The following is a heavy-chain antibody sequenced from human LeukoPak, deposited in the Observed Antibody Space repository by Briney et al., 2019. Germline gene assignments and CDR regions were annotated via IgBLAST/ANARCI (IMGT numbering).Heavy chain of an antibody. CDR1: NGSITSYY. J-gene: IGHJ5*02. CDR2: IFYSGNT. CDR3: ARGVGYGSRNWFDP. D-gene: IGHD6-19*01. Sequence: PSETLSLTCNVSNGSITSYYGAWIRQPPGKGLEWIGDIFYSGNTNYNPSLKSRVTISVDTSKNQFSLRLTSVTAADTAVYYCARGVGYGSRNWFDPWGQGILVTVSS. V-gene: IGHV4-59*01.